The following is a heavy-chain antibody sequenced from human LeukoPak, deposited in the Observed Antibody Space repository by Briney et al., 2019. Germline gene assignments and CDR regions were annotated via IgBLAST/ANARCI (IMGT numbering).Heavy chain of an antibody. Sequence: ASLKVSCKASGYTFTSYDINWVRQATGHGLEWMGWMNPNSGNTGYALKFQGRVTMTRNTSISTAYMELSSLRSEDTFVFHAEDGIRYFDWFPPGYWGQGTLVTVSS. V-gene: IGHV1-8*01. CDR3: EDGIRYFDWFPPGY. CDR1: GYTFTSYD. J-gene: IGHJ4*02. CDR2: MNPNSGNT. D-gene: IGHD3-9*01.